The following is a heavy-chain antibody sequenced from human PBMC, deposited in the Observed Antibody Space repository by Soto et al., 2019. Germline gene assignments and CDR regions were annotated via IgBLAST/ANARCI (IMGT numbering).Heavy chain of an antibody. CDR3: ARERTPMSTAMGFDP. J-gene: IGHJ5*02. CDR1: GFTFSDYA. D-gene: IGHD5-18*01. Sequence: GGSLRLSCTASGFTFSDYAMSWVRQPPGKGLEWVSVISAGGSTYYADSVKGRFTVSRANSKNTLYLQMNSLRAADTAVYSCARERTPMSTAMGFDPWGQGTLVTVSS. CDR2: ISAGGST. V-gene: IGHV3-23*01.